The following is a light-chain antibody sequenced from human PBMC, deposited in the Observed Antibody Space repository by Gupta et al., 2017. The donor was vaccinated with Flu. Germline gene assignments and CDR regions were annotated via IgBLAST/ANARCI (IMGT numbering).Light chain of an antibody. V-gene: IGLV1-44*01. Sequence: SVLTQPPSASGTPGQRVTISCSGSSPNIGSNTVNWYQQLPGTAPKLLIYSNNQRPSGVPDRVSGSKSGTSASLAISGLQSEDEADYYCAPWDDSLNGWVFGGGTKLTVL. CDR2: SNN. CDR3: APWDDSLNGWV. CDR1: SPNIGSNT. J-gene: IGLJ3*02.